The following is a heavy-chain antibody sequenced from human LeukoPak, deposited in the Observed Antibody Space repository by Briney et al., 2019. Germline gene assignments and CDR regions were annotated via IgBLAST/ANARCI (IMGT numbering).Heavy chain of an antibody. Sequence: ASVKVSCKASGYTFTSYGISWVRQAPGQGLEWMGWISAYNGNTNYAQKLQGRVTMTTDTSTSTVYMELSSLRSEDTAVYYCARGGRIAARPGYIGYWGQGTLVTVSS. CDR2: ISAYNGNT. V-gene: IGHV1-18*01. J-gene: IGHJ4*02. CDR1: GYTFTSYG. CDR3: ARGGRIAARPGYIGY. D-gene: IGHD6-6*01.